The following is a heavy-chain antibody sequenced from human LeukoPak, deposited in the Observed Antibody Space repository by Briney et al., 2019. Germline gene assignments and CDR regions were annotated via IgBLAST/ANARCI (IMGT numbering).Heavy chain of an antibody. V-gene: IGHV1-69*05. CDR2: IIPIFGTA. Sequence: GSSVKVSCKASGGTFSSYAISWVRQAPGQGLEWMEGIIPIFGTANYAQKFQGRVTITTDESTSTAYMELSSLRSEDTAVYYCASTEQWLVSGLYYYYYMDVWGKGTTVTVSS. D-gene: IGHD6-19*01. CDR3: ASTEQWLVSGLYYYYYMDV. J-gene: IGHJ6*03. CDR1: GGTFSSYA.